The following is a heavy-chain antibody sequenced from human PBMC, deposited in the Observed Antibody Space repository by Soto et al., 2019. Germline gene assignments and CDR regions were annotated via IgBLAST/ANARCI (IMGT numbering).Heavy chain of an antibody. CDR3: VTRGHDPPFDY. Sequence: ASVKASCKASGFAFPSYYMRWLLQAPGQGLEWMGIINPSGGSTSYAQKFQGRVTMTRDTSTSTVYMELSSLRSEDTAVYYCVTRGHDPPFDYWGQGTLVTVSS. CDR2: INPSGGST. V-gene: IGHV1-46*01. J-gene: IGHJ4*02. D-gene: IGHD1-1*01. CDR1: GFAFPSYY.